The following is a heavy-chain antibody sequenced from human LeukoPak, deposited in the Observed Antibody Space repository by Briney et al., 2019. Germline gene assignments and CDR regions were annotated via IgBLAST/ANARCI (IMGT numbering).Heavy chain of an antibody. J-gene: IGHJ4*02. CDR2: ISYDGSNK. Sequence: GRALRLSCEASGFTFSSYAIHWVRQAPGKGLEWVAVISYDGSNKYYADSVKGRFTISRDNSKNTLYLQMNSLRAEDTAVYYCARDLYYYGSGSYYPPGYWGQGTLVTVSS. CDR1: GFTFSSYA. V-gene: IGHV3-30*01. CDR3: ARDLYYYGSGSYYPPGY. D-gene: IGHD3-10*01.